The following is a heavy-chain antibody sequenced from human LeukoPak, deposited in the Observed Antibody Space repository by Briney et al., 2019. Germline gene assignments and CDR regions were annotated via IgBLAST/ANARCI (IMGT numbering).Heavy chain of an antibody. CDR1: GFSFSIYW. V-gene: IGHV3-74*01. CDR2: IKTDGSIT. D-gene: IGHD3-22*01. J-gene: IGHJ4*02. CDR3: AKDPTEGHSSGNNFLDY. Sequence: GGSLRLSCAASGFSFSIYWMRWVRQAPGKGPVWVSRIKTDGSITYYADSVKGRFTISRDNSKNTLYLQMNSLRAEDKAVYYCAKDPTEGHSSGNNFLDYWGQGTLVTVSS.